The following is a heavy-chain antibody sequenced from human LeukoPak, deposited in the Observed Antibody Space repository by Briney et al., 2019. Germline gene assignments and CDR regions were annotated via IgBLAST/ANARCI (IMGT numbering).Heavy chain of an antibody. CDR1: GFSFSYYA. J-gene: IGHJ6*02. Sequence: GGSLRLSCAASGFSFSYYAMNWVRQAPGKGLEWVALISNDGSNKYYADSVKGRFTVSRDESKNTVSLQMNSLRAEDTAVYYCARPLGDCSGGSCYSEMDVWGQGTTVTVSS. V-gene: IGHV3-30*04. D-gene: IGHD2-15*01. CDR2: ISNDGSNK. CDR3: ARPLGDCSGGSCYSEMDV.